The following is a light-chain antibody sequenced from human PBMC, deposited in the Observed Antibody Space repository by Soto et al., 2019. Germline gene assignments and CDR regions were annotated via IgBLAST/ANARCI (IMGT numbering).Light chain of an antibody. Sequence: EIVMTQSPATLSVSPGERATLFCRASQNVRSNIAWYQQKPGQAPRLLIYGASTRATGIPARFGGTGSGTDFTLTISSLQSEDFAVYYCQQYNNWPKMFGQGTKVEIK. CDR1: QNVRSN. CDR3: QQYNNWPKM. CDR2: GAS. J-gene: IGKJ1*01. V-gene: IGKV3-15*01.